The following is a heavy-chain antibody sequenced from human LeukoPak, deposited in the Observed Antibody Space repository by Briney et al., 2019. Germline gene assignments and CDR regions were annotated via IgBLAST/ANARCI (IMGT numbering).Heavy chain of an antibody. V-gene: IGHV3-43*02. CDR1: RFTFDDYA. CDR3: AKGSVETAMATDY. Sequence: QPGGSLRLSCAASRFTFDDYAMHWVRQPPGKGLECVSLISRDGYSTYYADSVKGRFTISRDNSKNSLYLQMNSLRTEDTALYYCAKGSVETAMATDYWGQGTLVTVSS. J-gene: IGHJ4*02. D-gene: IGHD5-18*01. CDR2: ISRDGYST.